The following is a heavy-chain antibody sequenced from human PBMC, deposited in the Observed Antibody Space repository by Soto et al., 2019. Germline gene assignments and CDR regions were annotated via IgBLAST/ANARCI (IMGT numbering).Heavy chain of an antibody. CDR3: ARLRVRAGGQQLGGTFDY. Sequence: SETLSLTCTVSGGSISSYYWSWIRQPPGKGLEWIGYIYYSGSTNYNPSLRSRVTISVDTSKNQFSLKLSSVTAADTAVYYCARLRVRAGGQQLGGTFDYWGQGTLVTVSS. CDR2: IYYSGST. J-gene: IGHJ4*02. D-gene: IGHD6-13*01. CDR1: GGSISSYY. V-gene: IGHV4-59*08.